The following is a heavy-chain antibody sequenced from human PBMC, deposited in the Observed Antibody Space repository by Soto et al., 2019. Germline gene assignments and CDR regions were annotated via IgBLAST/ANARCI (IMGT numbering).Heavy chain of an antibody. CDR1: GGSFSGYY. V-gene: IGHV4-34*01. CDR3: ARGGGGDLKPYNWFDP. J-gene: IGHJ5*02. CDR2: INHSGST. D-gene: IGHD2-21*02. Sequence: SETLSLTCAVYGGSFSGYYWSWIRQPPGKGLEWIGEINHSGSTNYNPSLKSRVTISVDTSKNQFSLKLSSVTAADTAVYYCARGGGGDLKPYNWFDPWGQGXLVTVSS.